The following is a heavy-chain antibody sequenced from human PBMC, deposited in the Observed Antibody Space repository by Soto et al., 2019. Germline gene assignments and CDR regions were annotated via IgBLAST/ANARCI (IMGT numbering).Heavy chain of an antibody. V-gene: IGHV3-23*01. CDR1: GLTFSSYA. CDR2: ISGSGGST. D-gene: IGHD3-3*01. Sequence: GGSLRLSCAASGLTFSSYAMSWVRQAPGKGLEWVSAISGSGGSTYYADSVKGRFTISRDNSNNTLYLQMNSLRAEDTAVYYSAKDFDLKDFWSVPVFQHWGQGTLVNVSS. J-gene: IGHJ1*01. CDR3: AKDFDLKDFWSVPVFQH.